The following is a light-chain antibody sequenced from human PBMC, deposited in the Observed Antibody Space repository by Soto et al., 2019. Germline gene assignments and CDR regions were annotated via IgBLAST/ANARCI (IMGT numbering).Light chain of an antibody. Sequence: QSALTQPASVSGSPGQSITISCTGTSSDVGDYNYVSWYQQHPGKAPKLVIYEVSDRPSGVSNRFSGSKSGNTASLTISGLQAEDEADYYCSSYTTSSTLEVFGGGTKLTVL. V-gene: IGLV2-14*01. CDR3: SSYTTSSTLEV. CDR2: EVS. CDR1: SSDVGDYNY. J-gene: IGLJ3*02.